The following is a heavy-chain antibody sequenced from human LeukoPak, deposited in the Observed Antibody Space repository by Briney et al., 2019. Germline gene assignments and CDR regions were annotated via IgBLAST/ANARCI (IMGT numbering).Heavy chain of an antibody. CDR2: ISAYNGNT. J-gene: IGHJ6*03. D-gene: IGHD2-15*01. Sequence: ASVKVSCKASGYTFASFGISWVRQAPGHGLEWMGWISAYNGNTNYAQTFQGRVTMTTEKSTSTAYMELRSLRSDDTAMYYCARDTAVMVSGTPVRGWSPELDFYFHYMDVWGKGTTVTISS. CDR3: ARDTAVMVSGTPVRGWSPELDFYFHYMDV. CDR1: GYTFASFG. V-gene: IGHV1-18*01.